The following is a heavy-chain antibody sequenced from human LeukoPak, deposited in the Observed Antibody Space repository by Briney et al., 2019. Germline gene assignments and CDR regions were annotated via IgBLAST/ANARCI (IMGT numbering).Heavy chain of an antibody. CDR1: GGTFSSSA. J-gene: IGHJ6*02. D-gene: IGHD5-18*01. CDR3: ARDQGLTAPPPYGLDV. CDR2: IIPVLNIT. Sequence: WASVKVSCETSGGTFSSSAITWVRQAPGQGLELMGRIIPVLNITRYTQKFQGRVTITADTSTSTVYMELSSLRSEETAVYYCARDQGLTAPPPYGLDVWGQGTTVIVSS. V-gene: IGHV1-69*04.